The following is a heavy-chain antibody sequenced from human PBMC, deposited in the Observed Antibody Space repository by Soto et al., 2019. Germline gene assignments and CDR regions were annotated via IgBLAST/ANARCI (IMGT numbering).Heavy chain of an antibody. CDR2: ISSYNGDT. Sequence: QVQLVQSGAEVKKPGASVKVSCKASGYTFTRSGISWVRQAPGQGPEWMGWISSYNGDTNYAQTFQGRVTMTTDTSTSTAYMELRSLRSDDTAVYYCAREGVAPYYYYGMDVWGQGTPVSDSS. CDR3: AREGVAPYYYYGMDV. J-gene: IGHJ6*02. V-gene: IGHV1-18*01. CDR1: GYTFTRSG. D-gene: IGHD5-12*01.